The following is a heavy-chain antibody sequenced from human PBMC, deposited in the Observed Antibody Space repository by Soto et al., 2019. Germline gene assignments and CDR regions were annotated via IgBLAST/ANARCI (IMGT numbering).Heavy chain of an antibody. CDR3: ARDPNSNEYDSSGISDY. CDR1: GFTFSSYW. D-gene: IGHD3-22*01. V-gene: IGHV3-7*01. J-gene: IGHJ4*02. CDR2: IKQDGSEK. Sequence: GGSLRLSCAASGFTFSSYWMSWVRQAPGKGLEWVANIKQDGSEKYYVDSVKGRFTISRDNAKNSLYLQMNSLRAEDTAVYYCARDPNSNEYDSSGISDYWGQGTLVTVSS.